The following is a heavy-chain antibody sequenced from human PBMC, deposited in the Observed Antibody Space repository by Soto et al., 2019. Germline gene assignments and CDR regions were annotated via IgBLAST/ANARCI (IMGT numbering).Heavy chain of an antibody. V-gene: IGHV4-39*01. J-gene: IGHJ5*02. CDR1: GGSIGSSSYY. CDR3: ARHSIYYDILTGYLNWFDP. D-gene: IGHD3-9*01. Sequence: PSETLSLTCTVSGGSIGSSSYYWGWIRQPPGKGLEWIGSIYYSGSTYYNPSLKSRVTISVDTSKNQFSLKLSSVTAADTAVYYCARHSIYYDILTGYLNWFDPWGQGTLVTVSS. CDR2: IYYSGST.